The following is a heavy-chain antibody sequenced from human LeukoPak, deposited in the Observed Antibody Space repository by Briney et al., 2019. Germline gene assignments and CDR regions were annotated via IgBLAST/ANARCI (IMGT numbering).Heavy chain of an antibody. Sequence: PGGSLRLSCAASGFTFSSYSMNCVRQAPGKGLEWVSSISSSSSYIYYADSVKGRFTISRDNAKNSLYLQMNSLRAEDTAVYYCARDIVVVPAAIRGYYFDYWGQGTLVTVSS. CDR2: ISSSSSYI. D-gene: IGHD2-2*02. CDR3: ARDIVVVPAAIRGYYFDY. CDR1: GFTFSSYS. J-gene: IGHJ4*02. V-gene: IGHV3-21*01.